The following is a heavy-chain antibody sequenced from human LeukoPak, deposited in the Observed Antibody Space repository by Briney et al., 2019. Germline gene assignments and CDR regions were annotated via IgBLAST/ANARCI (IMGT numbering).Heavy chain of an antibody. Sequence: PGGSLRLSCAASGFTFDDYAMHWVRQAPGKGLEWVSSISSRSNYIYYADSVKGRFTISRDNAKNTLYLQMNSLRAEDPAVYYCARDAYCSSTSCKEYFDLWGRGTLVTVSS. V-gene: IGHV3-21*01. CDR1: GFTFDDYA. CDR2: ISSRSNYI. J-gene: IGHJ2*01. D-gene: IGHD2-2*01. CDR3: ARDAYCSSTSCKEYFDL.